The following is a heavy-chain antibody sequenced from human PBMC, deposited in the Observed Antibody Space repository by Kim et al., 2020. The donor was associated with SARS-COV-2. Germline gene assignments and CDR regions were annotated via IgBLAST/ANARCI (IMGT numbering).Heavy chain of an antibody. Sequence: SETLSLTCTVSGGSISSGGYYWSWIRQHPGKGLEWIGYIYYSGSTYYNPSLKSRVTISVDTSKNQFSLKLSSVTAADTAVYYCARGVQQLATDYWGQGTLVTVSS. V-gene: IGHV4-31*03. CDR1: GGSISSGGYY. J-gene: IGHJ4*02. D-gene: IGHD6-13*01. CDR2: IYYSGST. CDR3: ARGVQQLATDY.